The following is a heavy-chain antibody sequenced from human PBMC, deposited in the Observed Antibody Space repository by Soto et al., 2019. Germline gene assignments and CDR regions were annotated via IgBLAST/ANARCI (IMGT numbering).Heavy chain of an antibody. CDR3: ARVPTMVRGVISGDDYFDY. CDR1: GGAFSGYY. J-gene: IGHJ4*02. CDR2: INHSGST. V-gene: IGHV4-34*01. Sequence: SETLSLTCAVYGGAFSGYYWSWIRQPPGKGLEWIGEINHSGSTNYNPSLKSRVTISVDTSKNQFSLKLSSVTAADTAVYYCARVPTMVRGVISGDDYFDYWGQGTLVTVSS. D-gene: IGHD3-10*01.